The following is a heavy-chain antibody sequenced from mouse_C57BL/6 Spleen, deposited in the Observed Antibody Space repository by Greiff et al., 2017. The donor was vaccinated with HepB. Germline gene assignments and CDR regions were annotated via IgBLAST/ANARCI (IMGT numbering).Heavy chain of an antibody. Sequence: EVKLVESGGGLVKPGGSLKLSCAASGFTFSDYGMHWVRQAPEKGLEWVAYISSGSSTIYYPDTVKGRFTISRDNAKNTLFLQMTSLRSEDTAMYYCARSKGLTGTYWYFDVWGTGTTVTVSS. V-gene: IGHV5-17*01. CDR2: ISSGSSTI. D-gene: IGHD4-1*01. J-gene: IGHJ1*03. CDR1: GFTFSDYG. CDR3: ARSKGLTGTYWYFDV.